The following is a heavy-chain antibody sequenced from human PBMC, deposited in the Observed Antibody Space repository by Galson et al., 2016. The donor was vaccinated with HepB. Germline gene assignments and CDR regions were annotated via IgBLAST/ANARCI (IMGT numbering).Heavy chain of an antibody. CDR2: ISGNSAAM. CDR3: VKDTLSHYFDNSNFDVNRFYA. J-gene: IGHJ5*02. D-gene: IGHD3-22*01. V-gene: IGHV3-9*01. Sequence: SLRLSCAASGFSFDDCGMHWVRQVPGKGLEWVSGISGNSAAMGYADSVMGRFTISRDNAKNSLHLQMNSLRPEDTAFYYCVKDTLSHYFDNSNFDVNRFYAWGQGTLVTVSS. CDR1: GFSFDDCG.